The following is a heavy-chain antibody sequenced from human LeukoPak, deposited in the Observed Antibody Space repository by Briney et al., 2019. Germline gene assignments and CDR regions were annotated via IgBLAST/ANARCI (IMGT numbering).Heavy chain of an antibody. CDR1: GYTFTGYY. CDR2: INPNSGGT. Sequence: ASVKVSCKASGYTFTGYYMHWVRQAPGQGLEWMGWINPNSGGTNYAQKFQGRVTMTRDTSISTAYMELSRLRSDDTAVYYCARDQSGDYYDSSGYYYFDYWGQGPLVTVSS. V-gene: IGHV1-2*02. J-gene: IGHJ4*02. CDR3: ARDQSGDYYDSSGYYYFDY. D-gene: IGHD3-22*01.